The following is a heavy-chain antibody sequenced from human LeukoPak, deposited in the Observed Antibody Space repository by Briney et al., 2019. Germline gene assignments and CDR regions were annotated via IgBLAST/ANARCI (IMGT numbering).Heavy chain of an antibody. D-gene: IGHD2-2*01. J-gene: IGHJ4*02. V-gene: IGHV4-59*12. CDR3: AVGIVVVPAAGFDY. CDR1: GGSISSYY. CDR2: IYYSGST. Sequence: PSETLSLTCTVSGGSISSYYWSWIRQPPGKGLEWIGYIYYSGSTNYNPSLKSRVTISVDTSKNQFSLKLSSVTAADTAVYYCAVGIVVVPAAGFDYWGQGTLVTVSS.